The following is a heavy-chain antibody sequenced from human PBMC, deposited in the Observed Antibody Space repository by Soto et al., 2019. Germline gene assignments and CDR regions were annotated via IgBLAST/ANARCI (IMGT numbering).Heavy chain of an antibody. D-gene: IGHD3-10*01. CDR2: IFPIFGTA. J-gene: IGHJ5*02. V-gene: IGHV1-69*06. CDR3: ARQGSGYYGSGENWFDP. CDR1: GGTFSSYA. Sequence: QVQLVQSGAEVKKPGSSVKVSCKASGGTFSSYAISWVRQAPGQGLEWMGGIFPIFGTANYAQKFQGRVTITADKSTSTAYMELSSLRSEDTAVYYCARQGSGYYGSGENWFDPWGQGTLVTVSS.